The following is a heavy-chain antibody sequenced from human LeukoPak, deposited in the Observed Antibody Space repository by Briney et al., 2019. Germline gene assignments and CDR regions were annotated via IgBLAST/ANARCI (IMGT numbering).Heavy chain of an antibody. V-gene: IGHV1-18*01. D-gene: IGHD3-10*01. Sequence: ASVKVSCKASGYTFTSYGISWVRQAPGQGLEWMGWISAYNGNTNYAQKLQGRVTMTTDTSTSTAYMELRSLRSDDTAMYYCARQGLLWFGELLMQGFDPWGQGTLVTVSS. CDR2: ISAYNGNT. CDR3: ARQGLLWFGELLMQGFDP. CDR1: GYTFTSYG. J-gene: IGHJ5*02.